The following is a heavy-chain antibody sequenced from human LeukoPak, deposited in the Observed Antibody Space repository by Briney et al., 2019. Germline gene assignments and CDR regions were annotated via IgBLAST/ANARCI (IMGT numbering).Heavy chain of an antibody. CDR1: GFTFSSYG. V-gene: IGHV3-33*01. D-gene: IGHD5-18*01. CDR2: IWYDGSNK. J-gene: IGHJ4*02. CDR3: ARADQQLWSYYFDY. Sequence: GGSLRLSCAASGFTFSSYGMHWVRQAPGKGLEWVAVIWYDGSNKYYADSVKGRFTISRDNSKNTLYLQMNSLRAEDTAVYYCARADQQLWSYYFDYWGQGTLVTVSS.